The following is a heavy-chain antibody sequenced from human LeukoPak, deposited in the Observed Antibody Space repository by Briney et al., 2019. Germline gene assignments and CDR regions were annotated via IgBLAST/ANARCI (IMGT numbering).Heavy chain of an antibody. Sequence: GGSLRLSCAVSGFTFSSLWMTWVRRAPGKGLEWVANIKQDGSEICYVDSVKGRFTISRDNAKSSLYLQMRSLRAEDTAVYYCASGSGFLFDSWGQGTLVTVSS. CDR2: IKQDGSEI. CDR3: ASGSGFLFDS. CDR1: GFTFSSLW. J-gene: IGHJ4*02. D-gene: IGHD6-19*01. V-gene: IGHV3-7*01.